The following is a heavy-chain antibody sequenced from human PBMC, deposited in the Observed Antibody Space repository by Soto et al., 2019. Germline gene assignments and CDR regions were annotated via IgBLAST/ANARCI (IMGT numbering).Heavy chain of an antibody. CDR2: MNPNSGNT. CDR1: GYTSTSYD. Sequence: QVQLVQSGAEVKKPGASVKVSCKASGYTSTSYDINSVRQATGQGLEWMGWMNPNSGNTGYAQKFQGRATMTRNTSISTAYREPSSLRSEHAALYYSAGWPDRYCYYGMDVWGEGTTITVSS. CDR3: AGWPDRYCYYGMDV. J-gene: IGHJ6*01. V-gene: IGHV1-8*01.